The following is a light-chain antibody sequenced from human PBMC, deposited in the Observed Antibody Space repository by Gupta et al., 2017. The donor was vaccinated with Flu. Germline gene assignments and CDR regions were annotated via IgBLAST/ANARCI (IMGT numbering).Light chain of an antibody. V-gene: IGLV8-61*01. CDR1: SGSVSTTNS. J-gene: IGLJ3*02. CDR3: VLLMQDGGSWV. CDR2: NTN. Sequence: QTVVTQEPSFSVSPGGTVTLTCGLNSGSVSTTNSPTWFQQTPGQPPRTLIYNTNTRSSGVPDRFSGSIIGNKAALTITGAQTEDESDYYCVLLMQDGGSWVFGGGTKLTVL.